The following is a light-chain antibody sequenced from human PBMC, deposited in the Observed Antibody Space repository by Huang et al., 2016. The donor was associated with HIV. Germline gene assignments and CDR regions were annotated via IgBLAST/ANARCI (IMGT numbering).Light chain of an antibody. Sequence: DIQMTQSPSSLSASVGDRVTITCQASQDIGKYLNWYQQKPGQAPKLLIFDASNLETGDPSRFSGSGSVTHFSFTINTLQPEDIATYYCQHYDSLPPWTFGQGTRLEI. J-gene: IGKJ1*01. CDR3: QHYDSLPPWT. CDR1: QDIGKY. CDR2: DAS. V-gene: IGKV1-33*01.